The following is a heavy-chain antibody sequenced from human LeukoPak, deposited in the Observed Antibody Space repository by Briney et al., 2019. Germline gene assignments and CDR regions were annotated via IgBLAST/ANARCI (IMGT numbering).Heavy chain of an antibody. J-gene: IGHJ4*02. D-gene: IGHD2-15*01. CDR3: ARGAALAYSELSD. CDR1: GYTFTGYY. V-gene: IGHV1-2*02. CDR2: INPNSGGT. Sequence: GASVKVSCKASGYTFTGYYMHWVRQAPGQGLEWMGWINPNSGGTNYAQKFQGRVTMTRDTSTSTAYMELSRLRSDDTAVYYCARGAALAYSELSDWGQGTLVTVSS.